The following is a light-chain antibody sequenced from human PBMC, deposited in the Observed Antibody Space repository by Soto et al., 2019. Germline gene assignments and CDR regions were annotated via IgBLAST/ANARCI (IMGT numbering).Light chain of an antibody. J-gene: IGLJ1*01. CDR2: NNN. Sequence: QAVVTQPPSVSGAPGQRVTISCTGSSSNIGAGYDVHWYQQLPGTAPKLLIYNNNNRPSGVPDRFSGSKSGTSASLAITGLQAEDEADYYCQSYGSSLSGYVFGTGTKLTVL. CDR3: QSYGSSLSGYV. V-gene: IGLV1-40*01. CDR1: SSNIGAGYD.